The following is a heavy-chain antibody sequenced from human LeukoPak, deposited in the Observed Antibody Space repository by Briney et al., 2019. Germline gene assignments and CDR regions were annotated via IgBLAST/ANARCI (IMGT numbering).Heavy chain of an antibody. CDR1: GFTFRNYW. D-gene: IGHD3-10*01. J-gene: IGHJ4*02. CDR3: TKWSTSGSYYTE. CDR2: IRQDGGDN. V-gene: IGHV3-7*01. Sequence: GGSLRLSCAGSGFTFRNYWMGWVRQPPRKGLEWVANIRQDGGDNHYVDSVKGRFTISRDNARNSLSLQMNSLRAEDTAVYYCTKWSTSGSYYTEWGQGTLVIVSS.